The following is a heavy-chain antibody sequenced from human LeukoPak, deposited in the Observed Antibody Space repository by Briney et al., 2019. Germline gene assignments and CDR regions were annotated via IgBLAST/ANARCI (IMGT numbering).Heavy chain of an antibody. CDR1: GFTFSSYA. Sequence: GGSLRLSCAASGFTFSSYAMNWVRQAPGKGLEWVSGISGSGDYTYYADSVKGRLTISRDNSKNTLYLQMNTLRAEDTAVYYCAKGSTCGGGCYYFDYWGQGTLVTVSS. CDR2: ISGSGDYT. D-gene: IGHD2-21*02. J-gene: IGHJ4*02. V-gene: IGHV3-23*01. CDR3: AKGSTCGGGCYYFDY.